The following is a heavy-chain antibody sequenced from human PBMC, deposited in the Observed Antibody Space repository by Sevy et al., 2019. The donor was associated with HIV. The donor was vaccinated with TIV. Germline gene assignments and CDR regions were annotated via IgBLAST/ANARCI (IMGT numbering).Heavy chain of an antibody. D-gene: IGHD2-2*01. J-gene: IGHJ6*02. CDR1: GGTFSSYA. Sequence: ASVKVSCKASGGTFSSYAISWVRQAPGQGLEWMGGIIPIFGTANYAQKFQGRVTITADESTSTAYMELSSLRSEDTAVYYCATLGDIVVVPAANPSYYGIDVWGQGTTVTVSS. CDR3: ATLGDIVVVPAANPSYYGIDV. CDR2: IIPIFGTA. V-gene: IGHV1-69*13.